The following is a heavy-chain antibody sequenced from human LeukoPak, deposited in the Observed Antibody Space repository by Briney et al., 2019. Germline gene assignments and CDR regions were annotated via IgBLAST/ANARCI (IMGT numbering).Heavy chain of an antibody. CDR1: GGSISSGDYY. CDR2: IYYSGSS. CDR3: ARGLHYYYYMDV. J-gene: IGHJ6*03. V-gene: IGHV4-30-4*08. Sequence: PSQTLSLTCTVSGGSISSGDYYWSWIRQPPGKALEWIGYIYYSGSSYYNPSLKSRVTISVDTSKNQFSLKLSSVTAADTAVYYCARGLHYYYYMDVWGKGTTVTVSS.